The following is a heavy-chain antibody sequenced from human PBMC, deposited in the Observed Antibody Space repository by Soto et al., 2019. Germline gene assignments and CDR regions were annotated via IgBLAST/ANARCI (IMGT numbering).Heavy chain of an antibody. CDR2: IYWDDDK. Sequence: QITLKESGPTLVRPAQTLTRTCGFSGFSLSSYGMGVAWIRQPPGKALEWLALIYWDDDKRYSPSLKDRLAISKDTYSNQVVLTITNMDPGDTATYFCAHAGDYDLLTFDHWGPGTLVTVSS. J-gene: IGHJ4*02. CDR1: GFSLSSYGMG. V-gene: IGHV2-5*02. CDR3: AHAGDYDLLTFDH. D-gene: IGHD4-17*01.